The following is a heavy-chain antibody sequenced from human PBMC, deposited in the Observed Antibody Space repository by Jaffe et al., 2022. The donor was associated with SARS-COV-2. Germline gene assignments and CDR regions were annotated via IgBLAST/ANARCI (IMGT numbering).Heavy chain of an antibody. CDR3: ATLMGDKVRGIIGYYYMDV. V-gene: IGHV3-30*04. CDR2: ISYDGSKE. CDR1: GFIFSRYG. J-gene: IGHJ6*03. D-gene: IGHD3-10*01. Sequence: QVQVVESGGGVVQPGRSLRLSCAASGFIFSRYGMHWVRQAPGKGLEWVAFISYDGSKEYYGDSVKGRFTISRDISKNTLYLQMNSLRAEDTAVYYCATLMGDKVRGIIGYYYMDVWGKGTTVTVSS.